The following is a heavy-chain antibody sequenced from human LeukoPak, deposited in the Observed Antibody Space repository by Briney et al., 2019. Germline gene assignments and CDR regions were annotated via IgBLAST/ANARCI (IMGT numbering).Heavy chain of an antibody. CDR2: ISTDSHTK. Sequence: GGSLRLSCAASAFNLSDYSLNWVRQAPGKGLEWVSFISTDSHTKYYADSVRGRFTISRDNAKNSLYLQMNILGDEDTAVYYCATVLGGWTGNTCADWGQGVLVTVSS. V-gene: IGHV3-48*02. J-gene: IGHJ4*02. CDR3: ATVLGGWTGNTCAD. CDR1: AFNLSDYS. D-gene: IGHD6-19*01.